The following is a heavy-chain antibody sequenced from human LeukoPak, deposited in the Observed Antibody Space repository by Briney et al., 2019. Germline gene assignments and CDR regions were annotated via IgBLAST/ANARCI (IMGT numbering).Heavy chain of an antibody. Sequence: ASVKVSCKASGYTFTSYAMHWVRQAPGQRLEWMGWINAGNGNTKYSQKFQGRVTITRDTSASTAYMELSSLRSEDTAVYYCARDSEQLGSYGMDVWGQGTTVTVSS. CDR1: GYTFTSYA. V-gene: IGHV1-3*01. D-gene: IGHD6-13*01. J-gene: IGHJ6*02. CDR3: ARDSEQLGSYGMDV. CDR2: INAGNGNT.